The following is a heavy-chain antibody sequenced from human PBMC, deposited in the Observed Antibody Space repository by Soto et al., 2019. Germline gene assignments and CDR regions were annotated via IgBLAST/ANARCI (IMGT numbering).Heavy chain of an antibody. CDR2: ITSSGGAT. Sequence: GGSLRLSCAASGFGFSNYEMNWVRQAPGKGLEWVSYITSSGGATMYADPVKGRFTISRDNAKDSLYLQMNSLRVEDTAVYYCARGDCKTSCYIGFWGQGALVTVSS. D-gene: IGHD2-2*02. J-gene: IGHJ4*02. V-gene: IGHV3-48*03. CDR1: GFGFSNYE. CDR3: ARGDCKTSCYIGF.